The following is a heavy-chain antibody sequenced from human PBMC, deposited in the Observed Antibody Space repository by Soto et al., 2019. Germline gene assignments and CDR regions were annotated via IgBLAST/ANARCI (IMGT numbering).Heavy chain of an antibody. CDR2: ISSSGRTT. Sequence: QVQLVESGGGLVEPGGSLRLSCAASGFIFSDRYMSWIRQAPGKGLEWVSYISSSGRTTDYADSVKGRFTISRDNAKNSLYLQISRLRVEDAAAYFCAREVTTSDYYFDFWGQGTLVNVSS. V-gene: IGHV3-11*01. CDR3: AREVTTSDYYFDF. CDR1: GFIFSDRY. D-gene: IGHD2-21*02. J-gene: IGHJ4*02.